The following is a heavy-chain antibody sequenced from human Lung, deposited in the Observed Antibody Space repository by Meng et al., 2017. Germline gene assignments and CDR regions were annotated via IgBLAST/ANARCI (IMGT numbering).Heavy chain of an antibody. J-gene: IGHJ1*01. CDR3: TNDRLNH. CDR1: GFTFTDHW. Sequence: AQLGESGGGLVPPGGALRLSCAASGFTFTDHWMHWVRQGPGKGLVWVSRINRDGTKPTYADSVKGRFTISRDNAKNTLYLQMNNLRAEDTAFYYCTNDRLNHWGQGALVTVSS. CDR2: INRDGTKP. V-gene: IGHV3-74*01. D-gene: IGHD1-1*01.